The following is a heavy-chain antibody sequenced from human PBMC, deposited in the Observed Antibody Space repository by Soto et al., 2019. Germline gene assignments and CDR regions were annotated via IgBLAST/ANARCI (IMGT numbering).Heavy chain of an antibody. CDR2: ISYSGTT. CDR3: ARDSSGSFMRFDD. Sequence: SETLSLTCTVSGDSISSGYYYWSWIRQHPGKGLEWIGYISYSGTTYYNPSLKNRLSMSVDTSKNQFSLNLSSVTAADTAIYYCARDSSGSFMRFDDWGQGTLVTVSS. D-gene: IGHD3-22*01. V-gene: IGHV4-31*03. J-gene: IGHJ5*02. CDR1: GDSISSGYYY.